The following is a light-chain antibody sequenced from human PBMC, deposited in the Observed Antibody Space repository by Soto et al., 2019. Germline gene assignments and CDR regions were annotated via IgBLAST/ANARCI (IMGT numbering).Light chain of an antibody. CDR3: SSYTSSTTWV. CDR2: EVS. CDR1: SSDVGAYNY. J-gene: IGLJ3*02. Sequence: QSALTQPASVSGSPGQSITISCTGTSSDVGAYNYVSWYQQHPGKAPKLIIYEVSDRPSGVSNRFSGSKSGNTASLTISGLQAEDEADYYCSSYTSSTTWVFSGGTKLTVL. V-gene: IGLV2-14*01.